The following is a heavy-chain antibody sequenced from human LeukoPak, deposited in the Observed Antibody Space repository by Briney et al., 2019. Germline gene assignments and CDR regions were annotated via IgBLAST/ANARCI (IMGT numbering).Heavy chain of an antibody. D-gene: IGHD5-18*01. Sequence: GESLKFSCKGSGYNFAYYWIAWVRQMPGKGLGWMGVIKPDDSDTRYSPSSQGQVTISADKSINTAFLQWSSLKASDTAMYYCARGQFGYNYEYWGQGTLVTVSS. CDR1: GYNFAYYW. V-gene: IGHV5-51*01. J-gene: IGHJ4*02. CDR3: ARGQFGYNYEY. CDR2: IKPDDSDT.